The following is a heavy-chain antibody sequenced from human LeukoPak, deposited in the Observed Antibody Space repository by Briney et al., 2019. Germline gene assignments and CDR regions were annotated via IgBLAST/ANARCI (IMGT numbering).Heavy chain of an antibody. CDR2: INTDGSST. Sequence: GGSLRLSCAASGFTFSNYWMHWDRQAPGKGLVWVSRINTDGSSTNYADSVKGRFTISRDNAKNTVYLQMNSLRAEDTAVYYCANGAFRLYYIDVWGKGTTVTVSS. J-gene: IGHJ6*03. D-gene: IGHD3-16*01. CDR1: GFTFSNYW. CDR3: ANGAFRLYYIDV. V-gene: IGHV3-74*01.